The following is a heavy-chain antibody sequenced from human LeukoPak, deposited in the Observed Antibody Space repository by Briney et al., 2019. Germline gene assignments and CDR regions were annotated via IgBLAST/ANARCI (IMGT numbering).Heavy chain of an antibody. CDR3: AKEKKTPRGKSDY. J-gene: IGHJ4*01. Sequence: GGSLRLSCAASGFTFSSYSMNWVRQAPGKGLEWVSSISSSSSYIYYADSVKGRFTISRDNAKNSLYLQMNSLRAEDTTVYYWAKEKKTPRGKSDYWGQGTPVTVSS. CDR2: ISSSSSYI. CDR1: GFTFSSYS. D-gene: IGHD4-23*01. V-gene: IGHV3-21*01.